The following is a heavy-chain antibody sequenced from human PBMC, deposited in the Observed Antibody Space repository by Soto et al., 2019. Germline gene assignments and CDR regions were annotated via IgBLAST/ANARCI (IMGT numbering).Heavy chain of an antibody. D-gene: IGHD5-12*01. V-gene: IGHV3-23*01. CDR3: AKDSRGATRTSYYYYYYYGMDV. J-gene: IGHJ6*02. CDR2: ISGSGGST. CDR1: GFTFSSYA. Sequence: GGSLRLSCAASGFTFSSYAMSWVRQAPGKGLEWVSAISGSGGSTYYADSVKGRFTISRDNSKNTLYLQMNSLRAEDTAVYYCAKDSRGATRTSYYYYYYYGMDVWGQGTTVTVSS.